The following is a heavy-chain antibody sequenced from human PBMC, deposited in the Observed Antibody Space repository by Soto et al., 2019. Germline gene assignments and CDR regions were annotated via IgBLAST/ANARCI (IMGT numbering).Heavy chain of an antibody. D-gene: IGHD6-19*01. CDR3: ARYRGGIAVAGTAFDY. CDR2: ISSSSSYI. Sequence: GGSLRLSCAASGFTFSSYSMNWVRQAPGKGLEWVSSISSSSSYIYYADSVKGRFTISRDNAKNSLYLQMNSLRAEDTAVYSCARYRGGIAVAGTAFDYWGQGTLVTVSS. CDR1: GFTFSSYS. J-gene: IGHJ4*02. V-gene: IGHV3-21*01.